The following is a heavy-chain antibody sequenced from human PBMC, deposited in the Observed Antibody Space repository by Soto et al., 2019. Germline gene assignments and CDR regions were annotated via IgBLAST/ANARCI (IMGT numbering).Heavy chain of an antibody. V-gene: IGHV1-18*04. D-gene: IGHD3-10*01. CDR2: ISGYNGNT. J-gene: IGHJ6*02. Sequence: QVPLVQSGAEVKKPGASVKVSCKASGYTFTSYGVSWARQAPGQGLEWMGWISGYNGNTNYAQKLQGRVTMTTDTSTSTADMELRSVRSDDTAVYYCARAGKYYYGSGSPYYYGMDVWGQGITVTVSS. CDR3: ARAGKYYYGSGSPYYYGMDV. CDR1: GYTFTSYG.